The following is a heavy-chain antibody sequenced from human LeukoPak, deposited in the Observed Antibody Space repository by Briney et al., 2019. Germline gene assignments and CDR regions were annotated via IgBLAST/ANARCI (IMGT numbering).Heavy chain of an antibody. J-gene: IGHJ4*02. D-gene: IGHD3-10*01. V-gene: IGHV6-1*01. CDR1: GDAVSRNSAA. CDR3: ASQYGPRQLDD. CDR2: TYYRSKWYN. Sequence: SQTLSLTCAISGDAVSRNSAACNWIRQSPSRGLEWLGRTYYRSKWYNDYAVSVKSRITINPDTSKNQFSLQLNSVTPEDTAVYYGASQYGPRQLDDWGQGTLVTVSS.